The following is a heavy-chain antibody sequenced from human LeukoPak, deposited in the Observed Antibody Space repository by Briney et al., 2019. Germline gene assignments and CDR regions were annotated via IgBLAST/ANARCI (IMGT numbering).Heavy chain of an antibody. D-gene: IGHD3-10*01. CDR2: IYTSGST. CDR3: AGHYGSGVKPPFDP. V-gene: IGHV4-4*07. CDR1: GGSISSYY. J-gene: IGHJ5*02. Sequence: SSETLSLTCTVSGGSISSYYWSWIRQPAGKGLEWIGRIYTSGSTNYNPSLKSRVTMSVDTSKNQFSLKLSSVTAADTAVYYCAGHYGSGVKPPFDPWGQGTLVTVSS.